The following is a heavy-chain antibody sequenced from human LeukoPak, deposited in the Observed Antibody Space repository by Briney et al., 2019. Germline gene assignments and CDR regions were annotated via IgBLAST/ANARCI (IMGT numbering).Heavy chain of an antibody. CDR1: GYTFTNYD. V-gene: IGHV1-18*01. CDR3: ATERGGSYGY. J-gene: IGHJ4*02. Sequence: ASVKVSCKASGYTFTNYDVNWVRQATGQGLEWMGWISAYNGNTNYAQKLQGRVTMTTDTSTSTAYMELRSLRSDDTAVYYCATERGGSYGYWGQGTLVTVSS. CDR2: ISAYNGNT. D-gene: IGHD1-26*01.